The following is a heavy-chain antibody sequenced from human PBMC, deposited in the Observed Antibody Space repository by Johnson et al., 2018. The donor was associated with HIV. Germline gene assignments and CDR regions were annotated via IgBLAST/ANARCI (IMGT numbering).Heavy chain of an antibody. CDR2: IYSGGST. CDR3: ARQLGSDAFDM. CDR1: GFTVSTNY. Sequence: VQLVESGGGVVQPGGSLRLSCAASGFTVSTNYMSWVRQAPGKGLEWVSVIYSGGSTYYADSVKGRFTISRDNAKNSLYLQMNCLRAEDTALYCCARQLGSDAFDMWGQGAMVTVSS. J-gene: IGHJ3*02. V-gene: IGHV3-66*04. D-gene: IGHD7-27*01.